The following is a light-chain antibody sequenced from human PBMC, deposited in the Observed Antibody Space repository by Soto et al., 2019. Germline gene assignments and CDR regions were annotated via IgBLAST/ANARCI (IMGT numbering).Light chain of an antibody. CDR2: SIS. J-gene: IGKJ5*01. CDR1: QSVRNN. V-gene: IGKV3-15*01. CDR3: QQYSSWPLT. Sequence: ETVMMQSPVTLTMSPGERATLSCRASQSVRNNYLAWYQQKPGQAPRLLIYSISTRATGIPARFSGSGSGTEFTLTISSLQSEDFAVYYCQQYSSWPLTFGQGTRLEIK.